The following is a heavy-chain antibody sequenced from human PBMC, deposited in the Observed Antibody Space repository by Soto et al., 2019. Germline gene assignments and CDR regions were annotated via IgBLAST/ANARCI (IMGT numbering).Heavy chain of an antibody. Sequence: QVQLVQSGAEVKKPGASVKVSCKASGYTFTSYGFSWVRQAPGQGLEWMGWISGYNGNTNYAQKLQGRVTMTTDTSTSTAYMELRRLRSGDTAVYYCARDRAQATVVNDAFDIWGQGTMVTVSS. CDR3: ARDRAQATVVNDAFDI. CDR2: ISGYNGNT. J-gene: IGHJ3*02. CDR1: GYTFTSYG. V-gene: IGHV1-18*01. D-gene: IGHD4-17*01.